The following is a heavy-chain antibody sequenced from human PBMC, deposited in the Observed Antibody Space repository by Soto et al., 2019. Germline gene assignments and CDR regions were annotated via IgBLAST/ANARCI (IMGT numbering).Heavy chain of an antibody. Sequence: VGSLRLSCAASGFTFSSSAMSWVRQAPGKGLEWVSTIASSGGNTDYVDSVKGRFTISRDNSKNTLTLQMNSLRAEDTAIYYCANSYRTLFTAPPALDCWSQGTLVTVSS. V-gene: IGHV3-23*01. CDR3: ANSYRTLFTAPPALDC. CDR2: IASSGGNT. CDR1: GFTFSSSA. D-gene: IGHD3-16*02. J-gene: IGHJ4*02.